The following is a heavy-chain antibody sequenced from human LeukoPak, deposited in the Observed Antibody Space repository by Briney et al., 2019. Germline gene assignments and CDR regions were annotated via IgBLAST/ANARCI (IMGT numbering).Heavy chain of an antibody. J-gene: IGHJ6*02. V-gene: IGHV3-74*01. CDR3: ARAGPKGVGQYTKDV. D-gene: IGHD1-1*01. Sequence: GGSLSLSCAASGFTFRSHWMHWVRQAPGKGLVWVSRIPSDGSSTNYADSVKTRFSISRDNARDTMHLEMNSPRAEDTAVYYCARAGPKGVGQYTKDVWGQGTTVTVSS. CDR2: IPSDGSST. CDR1: GFTFRSHW.